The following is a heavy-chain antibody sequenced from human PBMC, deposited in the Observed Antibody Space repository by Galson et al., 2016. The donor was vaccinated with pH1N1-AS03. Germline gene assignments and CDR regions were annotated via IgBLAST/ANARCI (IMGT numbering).Heavy chain of an antibody. D-gene: IGHD4-23*01. CDR3: VRGDGGNNFDF. V-gene: IGHV1-69*05. CDR2: IIPIFGNS. CDR1: GGTFNKYA. J-gene: IGHJ4*02. Sequence: SVKVSCKASGGTFNKYAITWVRQAPGQGLEWMGGIIPIFGNSDYAQKFQGGVTISTDKSTTTAYMELSSLRSEDTAVYYCVRGDGGNNFDFWGQGTLVTVSS.